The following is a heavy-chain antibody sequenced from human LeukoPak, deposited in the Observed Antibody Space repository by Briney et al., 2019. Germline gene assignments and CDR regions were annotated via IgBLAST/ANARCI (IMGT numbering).Heavy chain of an antibody. CDR2: ITSGLTT. Sequence: GVTLRLSCAASGFTFSTYAMTWVRGTPGKGLEWVSTITSGLTTYYADSVKGRFTISRDNSRNTVYLQMSSLRAEDTALYYCAKDYPDLTPATTTLGPFFDVWGPGTLVTVSS. D-gene: IGHD4-11*01. J-gene: IGHJ4*02. V-gene: IGHV3-23*01. CDR3: AKDYPDLTPATTTLGPFFDV. CDR1: GFTFSTYA.